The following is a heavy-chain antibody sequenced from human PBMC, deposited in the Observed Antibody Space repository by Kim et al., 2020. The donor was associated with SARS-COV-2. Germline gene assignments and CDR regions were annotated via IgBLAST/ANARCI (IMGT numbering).Heavy chain of an antibody. CDR2: IRGRGDST. Sequence: GGSLRLSCAASGFTFSSFAMSWVRQAPGKGLEWVSAIRGRGDSTYYADSVRGRFTISRDNSKKMLYLEMNSLRAEDTAVYYCAKVLIGYSTSWLTFDSWGQGTLVAVSS. V-gene: IGHV3-23*01. CDR1: GFTFSSFA. J-gene: IGHJ4*02. CDR3: AKVLIGYSTSWLTFDS. D-gene: IGHD6-13*01.